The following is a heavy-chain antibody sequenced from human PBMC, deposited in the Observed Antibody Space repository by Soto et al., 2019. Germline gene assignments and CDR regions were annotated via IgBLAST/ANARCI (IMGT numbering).Heavy chain of an antibody. CDR1: GYTFTNFG. CDR3: ARGGTPIDY. CDR2: ISAYNGNT. D-gene: IGHD3-16*01. V-gene: IGHV1-18*01. Sequence: QVQLLQSGAEVKKPGASVKVSCKTSGYTFTNFGLSWVRQAPGQGLEWMGWISAYNGNTNYAQNSQGRVTMSTDTSTSTANMERRSVRSDDTAVYYCARGGTPIDYWCQGTLVTVSS. J-gene: IGHJ4*02.